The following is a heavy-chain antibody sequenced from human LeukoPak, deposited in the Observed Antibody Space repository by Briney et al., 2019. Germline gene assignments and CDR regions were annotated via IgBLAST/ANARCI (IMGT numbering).Heavy chain of an antibody. V-gene: IGHV3-33*01. J-gene: IGHJ3*02. CDR3: ARDDYTRHHAFDI. Sequence: PGGSLRLSCAASGFTFSSYGMHWVRQAPGKGLEWVAVIWYDGSNKYYADSVKGRFTISRDNSKNSLYLQMNSLRAEDTAVYYCARDDYTRHHAFDIWGQGTMVTVSS. CDR1: GFTFSSYG. CDR2: IWYDGSNK. D-gene: IGHD4-11*01.